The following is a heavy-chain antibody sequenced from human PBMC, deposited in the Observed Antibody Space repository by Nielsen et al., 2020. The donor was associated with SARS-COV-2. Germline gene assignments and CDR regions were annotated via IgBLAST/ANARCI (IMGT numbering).Heavy chain of an antibody. Sequence: VRQAPGKGLEWVSAISGSGGSTYYADSVKGRFTISRDNSKNTLYLQMNSLRAEDTAVYYCAKGGGSYFGYWGQGTLVTVSS. CDR3: AKGGGSYFGY. CDR2: ISGSGGST. D-gene: IGHD1-26*01. V-gene: IGHV3-23*01. J-gene: IGHJ4*02.